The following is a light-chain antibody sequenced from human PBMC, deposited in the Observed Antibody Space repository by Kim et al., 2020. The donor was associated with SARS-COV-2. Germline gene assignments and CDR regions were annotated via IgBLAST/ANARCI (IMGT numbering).Light chain of an antibody. J-gene: IGLJ2*01. CDR3: QAWDSSTAGVV. CDR2: QDN. V-gene: IGLV3-1*01. CDR1: KLGDKY. Sequence: SYELTQPPSVSVSPGQTARIPCSGDKLGDKYPSWYQQKPGQSPVLIIYQDNRRPSVIPERFSGSNSGNTATLSISGTQAMDEADYYCQAWDSSTAGVVFGGGTQLTVL.